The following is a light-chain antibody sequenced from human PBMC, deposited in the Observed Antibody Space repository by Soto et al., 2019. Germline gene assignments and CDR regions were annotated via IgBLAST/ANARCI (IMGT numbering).Light chain of an antibody. CDR1: SSNIGAGYD. V-gene: IGLV1-40*01. CDR2: GNS. Sequence: QSVLTQPPSVSGAPGQRVTISCTGSSSNIGAGYDVHWYQQLPGTAPKLLIYGNSNRPSGVPDRFSGSKSGTSASLGITGLQTGYEADYYCGTWYTSLSAKVFGGGTKLTVL. CDR3: GTWYTSLSAKV. J-gene: IGLJ2*01.